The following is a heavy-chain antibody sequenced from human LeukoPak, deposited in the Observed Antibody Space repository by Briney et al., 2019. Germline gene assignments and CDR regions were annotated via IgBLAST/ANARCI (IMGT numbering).Heavy chain of an antibody. CDR2: IYYSGST. CDR3: ARSLLWFGELLSFNAFDP. D-gene: IGHD3-10*01. V-gene: IGHV4-59*01. J-gene: IGHJ5*02. Sequence: SETLSLTCTVSGGSISSYYWSWIRQPPGKGLEWIGYIYYSGSTNYNPSLKGRVTISVDTSKNQFSLKLSSVTAADTAVYYCARSLLWFGELLSFNAFDPWGQGTLVTVSP. CDR1: GGSISSYY.